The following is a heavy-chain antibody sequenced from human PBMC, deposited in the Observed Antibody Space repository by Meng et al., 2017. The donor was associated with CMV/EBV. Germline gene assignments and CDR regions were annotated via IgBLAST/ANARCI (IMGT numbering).Heavy chain of an antibody. CDR3: ARGGAYCGGDCYSFAFDI. CDR2: INPNSGGT. J-gene: IGHJ3*02. CDR1: GYTFTGYY. D-gene: IGHD2-21*01. V-gene: IGHV1-2*02. Sequence: ASVKVSCKASGYTFTGYYMHWVRQAPGQGLEWMGWINPNSGGTSYAQKFQGRVTMTRDTSIGTAYMELSRLRSDDTAVYYCARGGAYCGGDCYSFAFDIWGQGTMVTVSS.